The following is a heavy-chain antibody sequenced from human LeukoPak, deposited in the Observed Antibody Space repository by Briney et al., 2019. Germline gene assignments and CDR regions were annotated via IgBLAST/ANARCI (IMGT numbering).Heavy chain of an antibody. CDR3: ASLEQWLGSFDY. CDR1: GGSISSYY. Sequence: SETLSLTCTVSGGSISSYYWSWIRQPPGKGLEWIGYIYYSGSTNYNPSLKSRVTISVDTSKNQFSLKLSSVTAADTAVYYCASLEQWLGSFDYWGQGTLVTVSS. D-gene: IGHD6-19*01. CDR2: IYYSGST. J-gene: IGHJ4*02. V-gene: IGHV4-59*01.